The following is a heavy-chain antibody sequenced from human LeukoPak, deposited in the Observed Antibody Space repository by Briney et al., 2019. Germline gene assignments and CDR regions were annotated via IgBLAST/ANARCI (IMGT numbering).Heavy chain of an antibody. V-gene: IGHV4-34*01. Sequence: PSETLSLTCAVYGGSFSGYYWSWIRQPPGKGMEWIGEINHSGSTNYNPSLESRVAISVDTSKNQFSLKLSSVTAADTAVYYCARGLGNPRLLKIAARSKNWFDPWGQGTLVTVSS. CDR1: GGSFSGYY. CDR3: ARGLGNPRLLKIAARSKNWFDP. CDR2: INHSGST. D-gene: IGHD6-6*01. J-gene: IGHJ5*02.